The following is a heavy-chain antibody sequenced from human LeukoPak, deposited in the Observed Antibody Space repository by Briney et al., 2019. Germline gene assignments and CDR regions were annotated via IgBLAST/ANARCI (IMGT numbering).Heavy chain of an antibody. V-gene: IGHV3-9*01. D-gene: IGHD2-2*01. J-gene: IGHJ3*02. Sequence: GGSLRLSCAASGSSFDDYAMHWVRQAPGKGLEWVAGISWNSGSVDYVDSVKGRFTISRDNAKNSLYLQMNSLRAEDTAVYYCARVYYASFDIWGQGTMVTVSS. CDR3: ARVYYASFDI. CDR1: GSSFDDYA. CDR2: ISWNSGSV.